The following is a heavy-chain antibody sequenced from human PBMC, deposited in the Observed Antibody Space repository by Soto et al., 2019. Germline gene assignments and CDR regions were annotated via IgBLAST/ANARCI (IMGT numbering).Heavy chain of an antibody. J-gene: IGHJ4*02. D-gene: IGHD2-2*01. CDR1: GGTFNSYL. V-gene: IGHV1-69*06. CDR3: ARGLDQPPVGLYFDT. Sequence: QVQLVQSGAEVKNPGSSVKVSCQTSGGTFNSYLIDWVRQAPGQGLEWMGGIIPAFGTAKYAQKFQGRVTITADKSTTTAYMELRTLTSDDTAVCYCARGLDQPPVGLYFDTWGQGTLVTVSS. CDR2: IIPAFGTA.